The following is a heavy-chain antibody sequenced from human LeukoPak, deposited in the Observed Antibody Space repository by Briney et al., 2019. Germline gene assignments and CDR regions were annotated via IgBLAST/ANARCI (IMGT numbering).Heavy chain of an antibody. CDR3: ASDSGYSGYEQALDY. J-gene: IGHJ4*02. V-gene: IGHV1-69*05. CDR1: GGTFSSYA. CDR2: IIPIFGTA. Sequence: SVKVSCKASGGTFSSYAISWVRQAPGQGLEWMGGIIPIFGTANYAQKFQGRVTITTDESTSTAYMELSSLRSEDTAVYYCASDSGYSGYEQALDYWGQGTLVTVSS. D-gene: IGHD5-12*01.